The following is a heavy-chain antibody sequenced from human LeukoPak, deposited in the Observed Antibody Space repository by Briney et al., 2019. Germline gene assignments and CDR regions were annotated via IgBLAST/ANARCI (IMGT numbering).Heavy chain of an antibody. J-gene: IGHJ4*02. CDR2: IYYSGST. V-gene: IGHV4-39*01. CDR1: GGSISSSSYY. Sequence: SETLSLTCTVSGGSISSSSYYWGWIRQPPGKGLEWIGSIYYSGSTYYNPSLKSRVTISVDTSKNQFSLKLSSVTAADTAVYYCAILTGRTTGFDYWGQGTLVTASS. CDR3: AILTGRTTGFDY. D-gene: IGHD2-2*01.